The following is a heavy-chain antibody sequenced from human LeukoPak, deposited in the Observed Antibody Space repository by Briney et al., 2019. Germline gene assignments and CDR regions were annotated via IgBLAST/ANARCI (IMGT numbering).Heavy chain of an antibody. Sequence: ASVNVSCKSSGYTFTGYYMHGVRQAHGQGREGMGWINPNSGGTNYAQKCRGRVTMTRDTSISTAYMELSRLRSDDTAVYYCARASTITIVRGVHFSYWGQGTLVTVSS. CDR3: ARASTITIVRGVHFSY. V-gene: IGHV1-2*02. CDR2: INPNSGGT. D-gene: IGHD3-10*01. CDR1: GYTFTGYY. J-gene: IGHJ4*02.